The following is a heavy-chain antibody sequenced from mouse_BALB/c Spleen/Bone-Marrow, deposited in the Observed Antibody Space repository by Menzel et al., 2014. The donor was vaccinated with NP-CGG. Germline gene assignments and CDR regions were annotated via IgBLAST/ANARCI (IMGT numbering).Heavy chain of an antibody. CDR3: ARLPYDGPDY. D-gene: IGHD2-3*01. V-gene: IGHV5-6*01. CDR1: GFTFSSYG. J-gene: IGHJ2*01. Sequence: EVKLLESGGDLVKPGGSLKLSCAASGFTFSSYGMSWVRQTPDKRLEWVATISSGGSYTYYPGSVKGQFTISRDNAINTLCLQMSSLKSEDTAMYYYARLPYDGPDYWDQGTTLTVSS. CDR2: ISSGGSYT.